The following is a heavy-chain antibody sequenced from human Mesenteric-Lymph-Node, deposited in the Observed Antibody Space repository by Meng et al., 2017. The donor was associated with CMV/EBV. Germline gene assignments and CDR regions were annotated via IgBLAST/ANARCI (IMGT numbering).Heavy chain of an antibody. CDR3: VREHDFWYGYPFDY. CDR2: INSDGSRT. J-gene: IGHJ4*02. D-gene: IGHD3-3*01. Sequence: GESLKISCAASGLTFGTYWMHWVRQAPGKGLVWVSRINSDGSRTSYADSVRGRFTISRDNAKHSLNLHMNSLRDDDSAVYYCVREHDFWYGYPFDYWGQGTEVTVSS. CDR1: GLTFGTYW. V-gene: IGHV3-74*01.